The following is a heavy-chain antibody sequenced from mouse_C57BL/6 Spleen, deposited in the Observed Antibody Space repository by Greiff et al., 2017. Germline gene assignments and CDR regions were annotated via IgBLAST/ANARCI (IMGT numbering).Heavy chain of an antibody. CDR3: ARENYSNSAWFAY. J-gene: IGHJ3*01. Sequence: EVQGVESGGGLVKPGGSLKLSCAASGFTFSSYAMSWVRQTPEKRLEWVATISDGGSYTYYPDNVKGRFTISRDNAKNNLYLQMSHLKSEDTAMYYCARENYSNSAWFAYWGQGTLVTVSA. CDR2: ISDGGSYT. CDR1: GFTFSSYA. V-gene: IGHV5-4*01. D-gene: IGHD2-5*01.